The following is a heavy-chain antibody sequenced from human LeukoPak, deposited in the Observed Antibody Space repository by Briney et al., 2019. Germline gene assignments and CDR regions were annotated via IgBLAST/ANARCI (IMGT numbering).Heavy chain of an antibody. D-gene: IGHD3-10*01. CDR2: ISSSGSTI. CDR1: GFTFSSYE. Sequence: GGSLRLSCAASGFTFSSYEMNWVRQAPGKGLEWGSYISSSGSTIYYADSVKGRFTISRDNAKNSLYLQMNSLRAEDTAVYYCARMPPLMVRGKGYFDYWGQGTLVTVSS. J-gene: IGHJ4*02. CDR3: ARMPPLMVRGKGYFDY. V-gene: IGHV3-48*03.